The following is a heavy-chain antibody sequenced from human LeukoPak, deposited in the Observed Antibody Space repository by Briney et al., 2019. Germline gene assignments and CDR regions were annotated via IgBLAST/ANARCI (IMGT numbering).Heavy chain of an antibody. V-gene: IGHV1-2*02. CDR2: INPNSGGT. CDR3: ARSDFYCSGGSCYFDYYYYGMDV. D-gene: IGHD2-15*01. J-gene: IGHJ6*02. CDR1: GYTFTGYY. Sequence: ASVKVSCKASGYTFTGYYMHWVRQAPGQGLEWMGWINPNSGGTNYAQKFQGRVTMTRDTSISTAYMELSRLRSDDTAVYYCARSDFYCSGGSCYFDYYYYGMDVWGQGTTVTVSS.